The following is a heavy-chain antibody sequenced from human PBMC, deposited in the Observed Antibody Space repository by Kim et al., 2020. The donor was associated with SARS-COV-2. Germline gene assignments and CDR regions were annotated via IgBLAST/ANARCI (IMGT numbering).Heavy chain of an antibody. CDR2: GSKK. CDR3: YPGHYSNY. J-gene: IGHJ4*02. Sequence: GSKKNYVDSVKGRFAISRDNARYSLYLQMNSLRVEDTAVYYCYPGHYSNYWGQGALVTVSS. V-gene: IGHV3-7*01.